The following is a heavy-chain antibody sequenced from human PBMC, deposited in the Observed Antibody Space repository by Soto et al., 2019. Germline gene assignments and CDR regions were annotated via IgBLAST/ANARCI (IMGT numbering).Heavy chain of an antibody. CDR2: ISGRGFTM. J-gene: IGHJ4*02. CDR3: GGGGTSGNKGGDL. CDR1: GFNFSSYS. Sequence: EVQLVESGGGLVQRGGSLRLSCAASGFNFSSYSMNWVRQAPGKGLEWVSYISGRGFTMYYADSVKGRFTISRDNAKNSPVPQMNTLRNEGTAGLFCGGGGTSGNKGGDLRGQGTLVTVSS. V-gene: IGHV3-48*02. D-gene: IGHD3-10*01.